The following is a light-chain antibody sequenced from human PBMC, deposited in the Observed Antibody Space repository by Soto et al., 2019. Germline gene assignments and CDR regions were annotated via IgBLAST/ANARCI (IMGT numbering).Light chain of an antibody. CDR3: QSYDSSLSVV. CDR1: SSNIGSET. Sequence: QSVLTQPPSASGTPGQRVSISCSGISSNIGSETVNWYQQFPGTAPKLLIYGNSNRPSGVPDRFSGSKSGTSASLAITGLQAEDEADYYCQSYDSSLSVVFGGGTKLTVL. J-gene: IGLJ2*01. CDR2: GNS. V-gene: IGLV1-40*01.